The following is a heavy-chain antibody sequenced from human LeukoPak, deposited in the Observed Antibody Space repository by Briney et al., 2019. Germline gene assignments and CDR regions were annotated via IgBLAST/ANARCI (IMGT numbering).Heavy chain of an antibody. V-gene: IGHV3-23*01. J-gene: IGHJ3*02. CDR1: GFTFSSYA. CDR2: ISGSGGST. D-gene: IGHD3-10*01. Sequence: GGSLRLSCAASGFTFSSYAMSWVRQAPGKGLEWVSAISGSGGSTYYADSVKGRFTISRDNSKNTLYLQMNSLRAEDTAVYYCARRSVTMVRGVRLGYDAFDIWGQGTMVTVSS. CDR3: ARRSVTMVRGVRLGYDAFDI.